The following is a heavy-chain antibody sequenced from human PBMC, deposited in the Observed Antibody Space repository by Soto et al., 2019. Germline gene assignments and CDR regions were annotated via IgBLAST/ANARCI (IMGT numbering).Heavy chain of an antibody. CDR3: ASPSDGSGSYY. CDR1: GYIFSSYS. J-gene: IGHJ4*02. CDR2: INAGNGNT. Sequence: QVQLVQSGAEVKKPGASVKVSCKASGYIFSSYSLHWVRQAPGQRLEWMGWINAGNGNTKYSQKFQGRVTFTRDTSATTAYMELSSLRSEDTAVYYCASPSDGSGSYYWGQGTLVTVSS. D-gene: IGHD3-10*01. V-gene: IGHV1-3*01.